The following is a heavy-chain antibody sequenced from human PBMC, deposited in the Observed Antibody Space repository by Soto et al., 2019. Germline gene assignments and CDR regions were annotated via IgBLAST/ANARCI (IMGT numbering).Heavy chain of an antibody. Sequence: SCKTSGYTFPSYGCSLVRHAPVQELEWMGWVSAYKGNTNYAQKLQARVTMTTDTSTSTAYMELRSLRTDDTAVYHFASVDGGIAEGYYVNAVPRQGSTVTGSS. D-gene: IGHD3-16*01. CDR2: VSAYKGNT. V-gene: IGHV1-18*01. J-gene: IGHJ6*01. CDR3: ASVDGGIAEGYYVNAV. CDR1: GYTFPSYG.